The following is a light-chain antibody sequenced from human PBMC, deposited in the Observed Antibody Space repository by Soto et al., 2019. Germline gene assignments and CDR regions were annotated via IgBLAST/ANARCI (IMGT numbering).Light chain of an antibody. CDR3: TSWTTSTTMI. CDR2: DVN. J-gene: IGLJ2*01. CDR1: SSDIGAYNF. Sequence: QSALTQRASVSGSPGQSITISCTGTSSDIGAYNFVSWYQQHPGKAPKLMLYDVNIRPSGVSNRFSGSKSGNTASLTISGLQAEDEADYYCTSWTTSTTMIFGGGTKVTVL. V-gene: IGLV2-14*03.